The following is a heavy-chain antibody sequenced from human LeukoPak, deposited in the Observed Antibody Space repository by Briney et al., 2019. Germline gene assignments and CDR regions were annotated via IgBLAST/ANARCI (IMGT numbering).Heavy chain of an antibody. CDR3: ARDLVGAVYY. Sequence: GGSLRLSCAASGFTFSSYWMSWVRQAPGKGLEWVSVIYSGGSTYYADSVKGRFTISRDNSKNTLYLQMNSLRAEDTAVYYCARDLVGAVYYWGQGTLVTVSS. J-gene: IGHJ4*02. D-gene: IGHD1-26*01. CDR1: GFTFSSYW. CDR2: IYSGGST. V-gene: IGHV3-66*01.